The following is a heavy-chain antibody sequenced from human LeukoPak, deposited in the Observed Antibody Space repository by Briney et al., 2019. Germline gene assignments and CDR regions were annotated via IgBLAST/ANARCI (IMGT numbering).Heavy chain of an antibody. D-gene: IGHD3-10*01. CDR3: ARERITMVRGVIDFDY. CDR2: VSAYNGNT. Sequence: ASVKVPCKASGYTFTSYGISWVRQAPGQGLEWMGWVSAYNGNTNYAQKLQGRVTMTTDTSTSTAYMELRSLRSDDTAVYYCARERITMVRGVIDFDYWGQGTLVTVSS. V-gene: IGHV1-18*01. CDR1: GYTFTSYG. J-gene: IGHJ4*02.